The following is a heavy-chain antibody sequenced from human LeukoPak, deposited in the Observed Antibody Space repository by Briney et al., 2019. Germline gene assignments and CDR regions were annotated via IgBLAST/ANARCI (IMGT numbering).Heavy chain of an antibody. Sequence: GGSLRLSCAASGFTFSSYSMNWVRQAPGKGLEWVSGISGSGDNTYYADSVKGRFTISKDNSKNTLYVQVNSLGTEDTAAYYCAKGSYYDSSGSFYFDYWGQGTLVTVSS. CDR2: ISGSGDNT. D-gene: IGHD3-22*01. CDR1: GFTFSSYS. CDR3: AKGSYYDSSGSFYFDY. J-gene: IGHJ4*02. V-gene: IGHV3-23*01.